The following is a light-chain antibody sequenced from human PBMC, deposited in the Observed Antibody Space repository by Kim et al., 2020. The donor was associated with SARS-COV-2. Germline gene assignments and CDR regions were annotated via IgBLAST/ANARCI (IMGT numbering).Light chain of an antibody. J-gene: IGKJ4*01. Sequence: SSVGHSVTITCRASPGINSYLAWYQQKSGKAPKLLIYAASTLQSGVPSRFSGSGSGTEFTLTINSLQPEDFATYYCLQLNIYPLTFGGGTKVDIK. CDR3: LQLNIYPLT. CDR2: AAS. V-gene: IGKV1-9*01. CDR1: PGINSY.